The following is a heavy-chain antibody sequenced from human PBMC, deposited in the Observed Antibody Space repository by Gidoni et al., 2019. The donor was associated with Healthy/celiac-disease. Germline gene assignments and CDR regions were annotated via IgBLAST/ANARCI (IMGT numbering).Heavy chain of an antibody. D-gene: IGHD3-10*01. CDR3: ASRAMFRGLDVFDI. CDR1: GYSFTSYW. V-gene: IGHV5-51*01. Sequence: ASLKISCKGSGYSFTSYWIGWVSQLPGKGLEWMGIIYPGDSVTRSSPSFQGQATISSAKSISTAYLQWCSLKASDTAMYYCASRAMFRGLDVFDIWGQGTMVTVSS. CDR2: IYPGDSVT. J-gene: IGHJ3*02.